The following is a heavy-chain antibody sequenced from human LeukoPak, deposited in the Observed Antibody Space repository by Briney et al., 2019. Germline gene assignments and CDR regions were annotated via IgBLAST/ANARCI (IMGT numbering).Heavy chain of an antibody. J-gene: IGHJ6*02. Sequence: ASAKVSCKASGGTFSSYGISWVRQAPGQGLEWMGGTIPIFGTANYAQKFQGRVTITADESTSTAYMELSSLRSEDTAVYYCARLDEYSSSSRYYGMDVWGQGTTVTVSS. CDR2: TIPIFGTA. CDR1: GGTFSSYG. CDR3: ARLDEYSSSSRYYGMDV. D-gene: IGHD6-6*01. V-gene: IGHV1-69*13.